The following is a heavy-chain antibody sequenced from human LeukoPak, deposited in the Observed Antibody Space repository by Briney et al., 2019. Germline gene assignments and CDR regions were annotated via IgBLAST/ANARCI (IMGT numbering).Heavy chain of an antibody. CDR2: IYTSGST. V-gene: IGHV4-61*02. J-gene: IGHJ3*02. CDR3: ARLPRGYSGYDYGAFDI. CDR1: GGSISSGSYY. D-gene: IGHD5-12*01. Sequence: SETLSLTCTVSGGSISSGSYYWSRIRQPAGKGLEWIGRIYTSGSTNYDPSLKSRVTISVDTSKNQFSLKLSSVTAADTAVYYCARLPRGYSGYDYGAFDIWGQGTMVTVSS.